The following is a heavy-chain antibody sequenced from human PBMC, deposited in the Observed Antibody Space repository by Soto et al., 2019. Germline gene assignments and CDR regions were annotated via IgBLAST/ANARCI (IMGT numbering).Heavy chain of an antibody. CDR2: VSGGGDST. Sequence: GGSLRLSCAASGFTFSYYAMSWVRQAPGKGLEWVSTVSGGGDSTYNAGSVKGRFTISRDNSKNTVNLQMNSLRAEDTAVYYCARDPWAADYWGQGTLVTVSS. J-gene: IGHJ4*02. D-gene: IGHD3-16*01. V-gene: IGHV3-23*01. CDR3: ARDPWAADY. CDR1: GFTFSYYA.